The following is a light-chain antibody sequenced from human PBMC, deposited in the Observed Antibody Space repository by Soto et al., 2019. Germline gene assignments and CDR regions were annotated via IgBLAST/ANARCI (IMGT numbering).Light chain of an antibody. V-gene: IGKV1-39*01. Sequence: DIQLTHSPPSLCATVADRVTISCRASQTIDSYLNWFQQKPGMAPKLLIYAASKLQSGVPSRFRGSGSGTDFTLTIDTLQPDDFASYYCQQTRSGITFGQGTRLEI. J-gene: IGKJ5*01. CDR2: AAS. CDR1: QTIDSY. CDR3: QQTRSGIT.